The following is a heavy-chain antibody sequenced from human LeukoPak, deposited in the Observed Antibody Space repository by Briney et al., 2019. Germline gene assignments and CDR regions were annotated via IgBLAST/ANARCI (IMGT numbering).Heavy chain of an antibody. CDR3: ARIYDFWSGYPLEFDY. CDR2: INPNSGGT. D-gene: IGHD3-3*01. J-gene: IGHJ4*02. V-gene: IGHV1-2*02. CDR1: GYTFTSYY. Sequence: ASVKVSCKASGYTFTSYYMHWVRQAPGQGLEWMGWINPNSGGTNYAQKFQGRVTMTRDTSISTAYVELSRLRSDDTAVYYCARIYDFWSGYPLEFDYWGQGTLVTVSS.